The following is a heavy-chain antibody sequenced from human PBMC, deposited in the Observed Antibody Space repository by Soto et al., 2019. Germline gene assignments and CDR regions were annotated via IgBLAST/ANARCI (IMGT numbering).Heavy chain of an antibody. D-gene: IGHD3-10*01. CDR1: WFTFSSYA. CDR3: AKDRELYYYGSGSQYYYYYGMDV. J-gene: IGHJ6*02. V-gene: IGHV3-23*01. CDR2: ISGSGGST. Sequence: GGSPRLSCSAPWFTFSSYAISWVRPAPGKGLEWVSAISGSGGSTYYADSVKGRFTISRDNSKNTLYLQMNSLRAEDTAVYYCAKDRELYYYGSGSQYYYYYGMDVWGQGTTVTVSS.